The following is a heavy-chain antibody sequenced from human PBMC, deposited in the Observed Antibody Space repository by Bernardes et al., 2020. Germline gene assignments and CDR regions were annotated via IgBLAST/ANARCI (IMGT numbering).Heavy chain of an antibody. CDR3: ARDRYDSSGYYYYYGMDV. J-gene: IGHJ6*02. Sequence: SETLSLTCAVSGGSISSSNWWSWVRQPPGKGLEWIGEIYHSGSTNYNPSLKSRVTISVDKSKNQFSLKLSSVTAADTAVYYCARDRYDSSGYYYYYGMDVWGQGTTVTVSS. CDR2: IYHSGST. V-gene: IGHV4-4*02. D-gene: IGHD3-22*01. CDR1: GGSISSSNW.